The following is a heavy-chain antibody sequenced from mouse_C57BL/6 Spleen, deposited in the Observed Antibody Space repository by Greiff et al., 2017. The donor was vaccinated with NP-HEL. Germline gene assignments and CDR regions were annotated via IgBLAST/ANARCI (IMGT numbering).Heavy chain of an antibody. CDR2: IHPNSGST. D-gene: IGHD1-1*01. CDR1: GYTFTSYW. CDR3: ARDYDGSSGYFDV. J-gene: IGHJ1*03. Sequence: QVQLQQPGAELVKPGASVKLSCKASGYTFTSYWMHWVKQRPGQGLEWIGMIHPNSGSTNYNEKFKSKATLTVDKSSSTAYMQLSSLTSEDSAVYYCARDYDGSSGYFDVWGTGTTVTVSS. V-gene: IGHV1-64*01.